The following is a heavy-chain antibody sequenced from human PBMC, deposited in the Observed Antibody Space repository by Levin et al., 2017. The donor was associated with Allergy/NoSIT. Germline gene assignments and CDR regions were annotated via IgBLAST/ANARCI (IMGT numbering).Heavy chain of an antibody. V-gene: IGHV4-34*01. Sequence: SQTLSLTCAVYGGSFSGYYWSWIRQPPGKGLEWIGEINHSGSTNYNPSLKSRVTISVDTSKNQFSLKLSSVTAADTAVYYCARGWGSWFPAYYYGMDVWGQGTTVTVSS. D-gene: IGHD6-13*01. J-gene: IGHJ6*02. CDR1: GGSFSGYY. CDR3: ARGWGSWFPAYYYGMDV. CDR2: INHSGST.